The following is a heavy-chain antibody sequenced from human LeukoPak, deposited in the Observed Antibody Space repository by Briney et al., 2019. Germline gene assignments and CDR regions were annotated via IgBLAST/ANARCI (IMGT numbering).Heavy chain of an antibody. D-gene: IGHD2-15*01. V-gene: IGHV1-46*01. J-gene: IGHJ5*02. CDR3: ARGARVLKYCSGGSCYEANRFGP. CDR1: GYTLTRYY. Sequence: ASVKVSWKASGYTLTRYYMQWVREAPGQGVEWMGIINPSGSSTRYAQKFQGRVTMTRDTSTSTVYMELSSLRSEDTAGYYCARGARVLKYCSGGSCYEANRFGPWGQGTLVTVSA. CDR2: INPSGSST.